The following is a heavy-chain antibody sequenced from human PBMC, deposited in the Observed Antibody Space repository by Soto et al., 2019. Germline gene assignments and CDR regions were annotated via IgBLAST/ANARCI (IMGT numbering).Heavy chain of an antibody. D-gene: IGHD6-13*01. V-gene: IGHV4-59*08. CDR2: IYYSGST. J-gene: IGHJ6*03. CDR3: ARQTGGIAAAGTSGDYYYYYMDV. Sequence: SETLSLTCTVSGGSISSYYWSWIRQPPGKGLEWIGYIYYSGSTNYNPSLKSRVTISVDTSKNQFSLKLSSVTAADTAVYYCARQTGGIAAAGTSGDYYYYYMDVWGKGTTVTVSS. CDR1: GGSISSYY.